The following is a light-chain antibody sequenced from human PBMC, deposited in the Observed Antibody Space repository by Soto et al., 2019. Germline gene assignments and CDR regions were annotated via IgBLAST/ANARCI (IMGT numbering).Light chain of an antibody. CDR3: SSYTSSSTLLYV. CDR2: ELS. CDR1: SSDVGGYNH. J-gene: IGLJ1*01. V-gene: IGLV2-14*01. Sequence: QSALTQPASVSGSPGQSITISCTGTSSDVGGYNHVSWYQQYPGKAPKVIIYELSNRPSGISNRFSGSKSGNTASLTISGLQAEDEADYYCSSYTSSSTLLYVFGTGTMVTVL.